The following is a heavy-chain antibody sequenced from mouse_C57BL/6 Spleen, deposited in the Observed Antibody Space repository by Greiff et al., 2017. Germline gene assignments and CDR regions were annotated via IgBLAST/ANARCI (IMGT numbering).Heavy chain of an antibody. D-gene: IGHD1-1*01. CDR2: IDPSDSYT. V-gene: IGHV1-50*01. Sequence: VQLQQPGAELVKPGASVKLSCKASGYTFTSYWMQWVKQRPGQGLEWIGEIDPSDSYTNYNQKFKGKATLTVDTSSSTAYMQLSSLTSEDSAVYYCARAATVAYYFGYWGQGTTLTVAS. CDR1: GYTFTSYW. J-gene: IGHJ2*01. CDR3: ARAATVAYYFGY.